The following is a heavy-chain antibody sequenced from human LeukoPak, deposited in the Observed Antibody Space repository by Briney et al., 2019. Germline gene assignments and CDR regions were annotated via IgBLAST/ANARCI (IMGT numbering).Heavy chain of an antibody. Sequence: GGTLRLSYAASGFTFSGYSMNWVRQAPGKGLEWVSSISSSSSYIYYADSVNGRFTISRDNAKNSLYLQMNSLRAEDTAVYYCARGMPVKSVAAAWFDPWGQGTLVTVSS. CDR2: ISSSSSYI. V-gene: IGHV3-21*01. D-gene: IGHD4-11*01. CDR1: GFTFSGYS. J-gene: IGHJ5*02. CDR3: ARGMPVKSVAAAWFDP.